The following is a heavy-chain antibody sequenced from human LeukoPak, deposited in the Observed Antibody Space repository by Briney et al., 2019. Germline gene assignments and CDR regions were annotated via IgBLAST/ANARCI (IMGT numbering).Heavy chain of an antibody. V-gene: IGHV2-5*02. CDR1: GFSLSTSGVG. Sequence: SGPTLVKPTQTLTLTCTFSGFSLSTSGVGVGWIRQPPGKALEWLALIYWDDDKRYSPSLKSRLTITKDTSKNQVVLTMTNMDPVDTATYYCARQGNYYGSGSYLYWGQGTLVTVSS. CDR3: ARQGNYYGSGSYLY. CDR2: IYWDDDK. D-gene: IGHD3-10*01. J-gene: IGHJ4*02.